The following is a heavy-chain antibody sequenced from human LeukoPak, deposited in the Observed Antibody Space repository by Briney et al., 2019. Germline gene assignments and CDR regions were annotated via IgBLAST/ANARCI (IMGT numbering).Heavy chain of an antibody. Sequence: GGSLRLSCAAFTTFAISGVRQARGRGLEWVSVISDRGDKTHYADSVRGRFTISRDNSKKTVSLQMNGLRVDDTAVYFCAKVFYTSSFDFSGQGILVTVSP. CDR2: ISDRGDKT. CDR1: TTFA. CDR3: AKVFYTSSFDF. D-gene: IGHD2/OR15-2a*01. J-gene: IGHJ4*02. V-gene: IGHV3-23*01.